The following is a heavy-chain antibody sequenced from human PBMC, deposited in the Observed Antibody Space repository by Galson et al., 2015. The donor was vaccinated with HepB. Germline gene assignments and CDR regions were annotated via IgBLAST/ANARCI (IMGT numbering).Heavy chain of an antibody. D-gene: IGHD3-10*01. Sequence: SETLSLTCTVSGGSIRDYYWSWFRQPAGKGLEWIGRIYNTGSTNYNTSLNSRVTVSIDTSKNQFSLKLRSVTAADTAVYYCARGAWAPGSLWGSGSVLDCWGQGILVTVSS. CDR3: ARGAWAPGSLWGSGSVLDC. J-gene: IGHJ4*02. CDR2: IYNTGST. CDR1: GGSIRDYY. V-gene: IGHV4-4*07.